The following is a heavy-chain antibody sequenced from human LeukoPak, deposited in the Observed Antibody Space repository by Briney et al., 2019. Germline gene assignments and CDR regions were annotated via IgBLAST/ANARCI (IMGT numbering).Heavy chain of an antibody. Sequence: GGSLRLSCEASGCAFSNHWMHWVRQPPGKGLVWVANINGDGSQLGYADSVKGRFTVSRDNAKNTLYLHMNTLRAEDTAVYYCARDEVGAPPIDYWGQGALVTVSS. CDR1: GCAFSNHW. CDR3: ARDEVGAPPIDY. V-gene: IGHV3-74*01. J-gene: IGHJ4*02. D-gene: IGHD1-26*01. CDR2: INGDGSQL.